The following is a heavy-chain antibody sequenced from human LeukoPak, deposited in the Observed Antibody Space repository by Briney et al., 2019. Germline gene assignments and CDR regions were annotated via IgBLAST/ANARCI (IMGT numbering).Heavy chain of an antibody. J-gene: IGHJ6*02. D-gene: IGHD1-26*01. CDR3: TRSRVSGSYFDYPSGMDV. V-gene: IGHV4-59*11. CDR2: VSFSGTT. CDR1: RGPISSHY. Sequence: SETLPLTCTVSRGPISSHYWSWIRQPPGKGLEWIGYVSFSGTTKYSPSLTSRVTISRDTSNNQFSLRVNSVTAADTAVYYCTRSRVSGSYFDYPSGMDVWGQGTTVIVS.